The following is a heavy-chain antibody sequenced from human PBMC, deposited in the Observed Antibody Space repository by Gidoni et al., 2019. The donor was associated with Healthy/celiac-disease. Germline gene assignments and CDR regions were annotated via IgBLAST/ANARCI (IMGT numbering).Heavy chain of an antibody. CDR3: AKDPTYDYVWGSYLY. D-gene: IGHD3-16*02. CDR1: GFPFSSYA. Sequence: EVQLLESGGGLLQPGGSLGPPCPASGFPFSSYAMSWVRQAPGKGLEWVSAISGSGGSTYYADSVKGRFTISRDNSKNTLYLQMNSLRAEDTAVYYCAKDPTYDYVWGSYLYWGQGTLVTVSS. V-gene: IGHV3-23*01. J-gene: IGHJ4*02. CDR2: ISGSGGST.